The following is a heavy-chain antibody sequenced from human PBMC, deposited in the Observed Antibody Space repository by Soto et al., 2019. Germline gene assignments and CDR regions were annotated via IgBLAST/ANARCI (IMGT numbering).Heavy chain of an antibody. J-gene: IGHJ4*02. V-gene: IGHV3-23*01. CDR1: GFTFSSYA. CDR2: ISGSGGST. D-gene: IGHD3-22*01. Sequence: GGSLRLSCAASGFTFSSYAMNWVRQAPGKGLEWVSAISGSGGSTYYADSVKGRFTISRDNSKNTLYLQMNSLRAEDTAVYYCAKGSTMIVVVITFYFDYWGQGTLVTVSS. CDR3: AKGSTMIVVVITFYFDY.